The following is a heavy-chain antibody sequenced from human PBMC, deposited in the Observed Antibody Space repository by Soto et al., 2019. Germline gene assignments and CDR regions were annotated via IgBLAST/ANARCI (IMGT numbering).Heavy chain of an antibody. CDR2: IYYRANP. Sequence: PSETLSLTCTVSGGSISSGGYYWGWIRQHPGKGLEWIGYIYYRANPNYNPSLKSRVTISQDTSKNQFSLKLSSVTAADTAVYYCARHYGDGYDYVDYWGQGTLVTVSS. V-gene: IGHV4-61*05. CDR1: GGSISSGGYY. D-gene: IGHD5-12*01. CDR3: ARHYGDGYDYVDY. J-gene: IGHJ4*02.